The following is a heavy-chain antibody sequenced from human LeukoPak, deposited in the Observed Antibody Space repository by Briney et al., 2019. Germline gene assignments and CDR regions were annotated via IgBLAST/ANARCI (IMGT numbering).Heavy chain of an antibody. CDR3: ARCPDFWSGYADY. CDR2: IKQDGSEK. J-gene: IGHJ4*02. V-gene: IGHV3-7*01. CDR1: GFTFSSYW. Sequence: GGSLRLSCAASGFTFSSYWMSWVRQAPGKGLEWVANIKQDGSEKYYVDSVKGRFTISRDNAKNSLYLQMNSLRAEDTAVYYCARCPDFWSGYADYWGQGTLVTVSS. D-gene: IGHD3-3*01.